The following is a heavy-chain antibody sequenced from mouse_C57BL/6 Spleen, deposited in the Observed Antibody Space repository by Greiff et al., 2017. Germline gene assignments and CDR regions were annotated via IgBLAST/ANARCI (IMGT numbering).Heavy chain of an antibody. J-gene: IGHJ1*03. CDR3: ARRGERYWYFDV. V-gene: IGHV1-50*01. CDR1: GYTFTSYW. Sequence: QVQLQQPGAELVKPGASVKLSCKASGYTFTSYWMQWVKQRPGQGLEWIGEIDPSDSYTNYNQKFKGKATLTVDTSSSTAYMQLSSLTSEDSAVYYCARRGERYWYFDVWGTGTTVTVSS. CDR2: IDPSDSYT.